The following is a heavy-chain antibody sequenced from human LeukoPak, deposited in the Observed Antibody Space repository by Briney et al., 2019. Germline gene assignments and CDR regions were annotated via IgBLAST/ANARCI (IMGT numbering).Heavy chain of an antibody. CDR3: AHGLYFDWFLSGYFDY. CDR1: GFSLSTSGVG. J-gene: IGHJ4*02. Sequence: SGPTLVNPTQTLTLTCTFSGFSLSTSGVGVGWIRQPPGKALEWLALIYWDDDKRYSPSLKSRLTITKDTSKNQVVPTMTNMDPVDTATYYCAHGLYFDWFLSGYFDYWGQGTLVTVSS. V-gene: IGHV2-5*02. D-gene: IGHD3-9*01. CDR2: IYWDDDK.